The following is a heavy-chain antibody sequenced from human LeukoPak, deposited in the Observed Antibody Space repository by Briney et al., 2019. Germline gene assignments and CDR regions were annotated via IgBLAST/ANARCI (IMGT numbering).Heavy chain of an antibody. D-gene: IGHD2-15*01. CDR3: ARRGSGYVDY. CDR2: INHSGST. Sequence: TSETLSHTCAVYGGSFSGYYWSWIRQPPGKGLEWIGEINHSGSTNYNPSLKSRVTISVDTSKNQFSLKLSSVTAADTAVYYCARRGSGYVDYWGQGTLVTVSS. J-gene: IGHJ4*02. V-gene: IGHV4-34*01. CDR1: GGSFSGYY.